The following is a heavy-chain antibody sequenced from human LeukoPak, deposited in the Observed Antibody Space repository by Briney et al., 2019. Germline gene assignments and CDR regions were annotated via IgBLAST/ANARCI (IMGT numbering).Heavy chain of an antibody. V-gene: IGHV4-59*12. CDR3: ARDLYGRSGGYCFDY. Sequence: SETLSLTCTVSGGSISSYYWSWIRQPPGKGLEWIGYIYHGGSAYYNPSFKSRVTMSVDTSKNQFSLNLTSVTAADTAVYYCARDLYGRSGGYCFDYWGQGILVTVSS. CDR2: IYHGGSA. D-gene: IGHD4-23*01. CDR1: GGSISSYY. J-gene: IGHJ4*02.